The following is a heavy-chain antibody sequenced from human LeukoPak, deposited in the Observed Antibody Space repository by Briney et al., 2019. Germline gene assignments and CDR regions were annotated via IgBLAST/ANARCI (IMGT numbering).Heavy chain of an antibody. CDR3: ALRHDFWSGYYD. J-gene: IGHJ4*02. CDR2: MNPNSGNT. CDR1: GYTFTSYD. Sequence: ASVKVSCKASGYTFTSYDINWVRQATGQGLEWMGWMNPNSGNTGYPQKFQGRVTMTRNTSISTAYMELSSLRSEDTAVYYCALRHDFWSGYYDWGQGTLVTVSS. V-gene: IGHV1-8*01. D-gene: IGHD3-3*01.